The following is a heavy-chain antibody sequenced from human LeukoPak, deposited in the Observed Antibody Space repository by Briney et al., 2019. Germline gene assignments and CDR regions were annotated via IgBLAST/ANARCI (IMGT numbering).Heavy chain of an antibody. V-gene: IGHV4-34*01. J-gene: IGHJ4*02. D-gene: IGHD6-6*01. CDR1: SRSFSGYY. CDR2: INHSGSN. CDR3: AREYSSWGYFDY. Sequence: PSETLSLTCAVYSRSFSGYYWSWIRQPPGKGLEWIGEINHSGSNNYNPSLKSRVTISVDTSKNQFSLKLSSVTAADTAVYYCAREYSSWGYFDYWGQGTLVTVSS.